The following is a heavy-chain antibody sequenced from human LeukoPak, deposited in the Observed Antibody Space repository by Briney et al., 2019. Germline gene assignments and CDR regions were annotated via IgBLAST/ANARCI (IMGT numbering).Heavy chain of an antibody. J-gene: IGHJ6*03. V-gene: IGHV4-59*01. D-gene: IGHD6-19*01. CDR2: IYYSGST. Sequence: SETLSLTCTVSGGSISSYYWSWIRQPPGKGLEWIGYIYYSGSTNYNPSPKSRVTISVDTSKNQFSLKLSSVTAADTAVYYCARVGLVETALYYYYYMDVWGKGTTVTISS. CDR1: GGSISSYY. CDR3: ARVGLVETALYYYYYMDV.